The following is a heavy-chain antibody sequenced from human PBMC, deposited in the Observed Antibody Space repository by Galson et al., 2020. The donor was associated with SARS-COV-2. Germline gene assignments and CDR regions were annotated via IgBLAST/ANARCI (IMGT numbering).Heavy chain of an antibody. CDR1: GFTFSSYA. Sequence: GESLKISCTASGFTFSSYAMHWVRQAPGKGLEWVTLISYDGSDKNYADSVKGRFTISRDNSKNTLYMQMNSLRPEDTAVYYCARGTVRYCDSAGFSYAALDFWGQGTLLAVSS. V-gene: IGHV3-30-3*01. CDR2: ISYDGSDK. J-gene: IGHJ3*01. CDR3: ARGTVRYCDSAGFSYAALDF. D-gene: IGHD2-2*01.